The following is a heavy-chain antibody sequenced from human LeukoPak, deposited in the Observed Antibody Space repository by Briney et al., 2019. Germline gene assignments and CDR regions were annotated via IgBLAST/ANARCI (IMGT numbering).Heavy chain of an antibody. D-gene: IGHD1-1*01. CDR3: ARRGAGTGSNNDAFDI. V-gene: IGHV3-21*01. Sequence: KAGGSLRLSCAASGFTFSSYSMNWVRQAPWKGLEWVSSISSSSSYIYYADSVKGRFTISRDNAKNSLYLQMNSLRAEDTAVYYCARRGAGTGSNNDAFDIWGQGTMVTVSS. CDR1: GFTFSSYS. CDR2: ISSSSSYI. J-gene: IGHJ3*02.